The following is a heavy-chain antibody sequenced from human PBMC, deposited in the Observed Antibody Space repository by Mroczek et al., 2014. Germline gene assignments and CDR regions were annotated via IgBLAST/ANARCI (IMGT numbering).Heavy chain of an antibody. V-gene: IGHV3-9*01. CDR1: GFTFDDYA. J-gene: IGHJ3*02. CDR2: ISWNSGSI. D-gene: IGHD6-6*01. Sequence: EVQLVESGGGLVQPGRSLRLSCAASGFTFDDYAMHWVRQAPGKGLEWVSGISWNSGSIGYADSVKGRFTISRDNAKNSLYLQMNSLRAEDTALYYCAKDSSSSSFDAFDIWGQGTMVTVSS. CDR3: AKDSSSSSFDAFDI.